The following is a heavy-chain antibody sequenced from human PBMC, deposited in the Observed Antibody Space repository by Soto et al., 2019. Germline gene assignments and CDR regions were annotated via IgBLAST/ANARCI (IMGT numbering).Heavy chain of an antibody. CDR2: ISSSSSTI. J-gene: IGHJ4*02. V-gene: IGHV3-48*02. CDR1: GFTFSSYS. Sequence: PGGSLRLSCAASGFTFSSYSMNWFRQAPGKGLEWVSYISSSSSTIYYADSVKGRFTISRDNAKNSLYLQMNSLRDEDTAVYYCARGPRTYSSSWYPDYWGQGTLVTVSS. CDR3: ARGPRTYSSSWYPDY. D-gene: IGHD6-13*01.